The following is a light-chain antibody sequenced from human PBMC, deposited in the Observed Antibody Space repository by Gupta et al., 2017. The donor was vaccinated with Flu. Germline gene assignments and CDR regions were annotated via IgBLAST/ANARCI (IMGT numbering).Light chain of an antibody. Sequence: DIVMTQSPLFLPVTPGEPASISCRSSQSLLHSNGYNYLDWYLQKPGQSPQLLIYLGSNRASGVPDRFSGSGSGTDFTLKISRVGAEDVGVYYCMQALQTPPTFGGGTKVEIK. CDR1: QSLLHSNGYNY. CDR3: MQALQTPPT. CDR2: LGS. V-gene: IGKV2-28*01. J-gene: IGKJ4*01.